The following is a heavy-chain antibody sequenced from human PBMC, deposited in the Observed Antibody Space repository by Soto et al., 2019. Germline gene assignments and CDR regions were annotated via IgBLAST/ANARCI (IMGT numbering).Heavy chain of an antibody. CDR3: AKVLDRASLDF. CDR2: LTADSDDT. J-gene: IGHJ4*02. D-gene: IGHD1-1*01. CDR1: GFTFSTHT. Sequence: EVQLLESGGTLVQPGGSLRLSCVASGFTFSTHTMNWVRQAPGKGLEWVSRLTADSDDTSYADSIKGRFTISRDNSKNTLYLQMNSLRADDTAIYYCAKVLDRASLDFWGQGALVTVSS. V-gene: IGHV3-23*01.